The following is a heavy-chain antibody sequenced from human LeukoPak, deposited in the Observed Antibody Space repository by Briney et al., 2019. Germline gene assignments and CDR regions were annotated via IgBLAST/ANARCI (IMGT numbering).Heavy chain of an antibody. CDR1: GGSINSHY. CDR3: ATRPAGSTWYGVFDY. V-gene: IGHV4-59*11. J-gene: IGHJ4*02. D-gene: IGHD6-13*01. CDR2: VFNGGST. Sequence: SETLSLTCSVSGGSINSHYWSWIRQSPGKGLESIGYVFNGGSTNYNPSLKSRVTMSLDTSRDQFSLRLSSVTAADTAIYYCATRPAGSTWYGVFDYWSQGTLVTVSS.